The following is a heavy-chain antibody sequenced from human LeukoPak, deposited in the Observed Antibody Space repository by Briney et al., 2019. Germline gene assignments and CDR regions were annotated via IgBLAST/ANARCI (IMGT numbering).Heavy chain of an antibody. CDR1: GGSISSYY. D-gene: IGHD4-11*01. V-gene: IGHV4-59*12. Sequence: SETLSLTCTVSGGSISSYYWSWIRQPPGKGLEWIGHIYGSGSTNYNPSLKSRVIMSLDTSKNQFSLNLRSVTAADTAVYYCATGDYSLDHWGQGILVTVSS. CDR2: IYGSGST. CDR3: ATGDYSLDH. J-gene: IGHJ4*02.